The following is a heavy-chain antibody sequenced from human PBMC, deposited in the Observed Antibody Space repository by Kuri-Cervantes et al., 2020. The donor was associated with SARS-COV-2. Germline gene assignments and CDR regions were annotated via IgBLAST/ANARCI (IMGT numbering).Heavy chain of an antibody. Sequence: SVKVSCKASGGTFSSYAISWVRQAPGQGLEWMGRIIPILGIANYAQKVQGRVTMTTDTSTNTAYMELRSLRSDDTAVYYCARDIYSPNCSSTSCPYYYYYYGMDVWGQGTTVTVSS. CDR3: ARDIYSPNCSSTSCPYYYYYYGMDV. D-gene: IGHD2-2*01. CDR1: GGTFSSYA. CDR2: IIPILGIA. V-gene: IGHV1-69*04. J-gene: IGHJ6*02.